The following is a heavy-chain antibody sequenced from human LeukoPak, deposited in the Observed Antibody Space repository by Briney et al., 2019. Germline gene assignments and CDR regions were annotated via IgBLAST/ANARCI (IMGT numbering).Heavy chain of an antibody. J-gene: IGHJ4*02. D-gene: IGHD6-6*01. CDR3: VKGSSSSRPYYFDY. V-gene: IGHV3-23*01. CDR2: ITDSGGDT. CDR1: GFTFSSCA. Sequence: GXXRLSCAASGFTFSSCAMSWVRQAPGKGLDWFSAITDSGGDTYYADSLKGRFTISRDNSKNTLFLQMNSLRAEDTAVYYCVKGSSSSRPYYFDYWGQGTLVTVSS.